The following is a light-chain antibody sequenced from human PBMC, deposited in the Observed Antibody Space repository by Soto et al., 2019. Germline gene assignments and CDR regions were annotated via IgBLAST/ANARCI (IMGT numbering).Light chain of an antibody. CDR3: QQRSNWPPPIT. CDR1: QTVRSSS. Sequence: DIVLTQSPGTLSLSPGERATLSCRASQTVRSSSSAWYQQKPGQAPRLLIFGASTRAAGFPDRFSGSGSGTDFTLTISSLEPEDFAVYYCQQRSNWPPPITFGQGTKVDIK. J-gene: IGKJ1*01. V-gene: IGKV3D-20*02. CDR2: GAS.